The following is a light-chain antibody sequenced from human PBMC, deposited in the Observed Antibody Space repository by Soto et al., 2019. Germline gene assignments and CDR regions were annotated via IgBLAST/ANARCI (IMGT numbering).Light chain of an antibody. V-gene: IGKV2-30*01. CDR2: KVS. CDR3: MQGTHWPPYT. CDR1: QSLVYSARNTY. J-gene: IGKJ2*01. Sequence: DVVMTQSPLSLSVTLGQPASISCRSSQSLVYSARNTYLTWFHQMPGQSPRRLIYKVSKRDSGVPDRFSGSGSGTDFTLSISRVEAEDVGVFYCMQGTHWPPYTFGQGTKLEIK.